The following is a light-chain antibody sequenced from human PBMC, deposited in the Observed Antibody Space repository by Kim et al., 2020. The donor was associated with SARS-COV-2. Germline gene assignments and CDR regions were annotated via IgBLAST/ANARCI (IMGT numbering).Light chain of an antibody. J-gene: IGLJ2*01. CDR2: GKN. V-gene: IGLV3-19*01. CDR3: NSRDSNDNVV. CDR1: SLSIYY. Sequence: VALGQTVRITSQGDSLSIYYATWYQQKPGHAPILVIYGKNNRPSGIPDRFSGSSSGNTASLTISGTQAGDEADYYCNSRDSNDNVVFGGGTQLTVL.